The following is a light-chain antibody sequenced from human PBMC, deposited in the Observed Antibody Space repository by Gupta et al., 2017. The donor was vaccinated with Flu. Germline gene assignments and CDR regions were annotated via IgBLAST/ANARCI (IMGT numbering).Light chain of an antibody. V-gene: IGKV3-15*01. Sequence: EIVITQSPATLSVSPGERATLPCRASQSVSSNLAWYQQKPGQAPRLLIYGASTRATGIPARFSGSGSGTEFTLTISRLQSEDSAVYYRQQYNNWPPLTFGGGTKVEIK. J-gene: IGKJ4*02. CDR3: QQYNNWPPLT. CDR2: GAS. CDR1: QSVSSN.